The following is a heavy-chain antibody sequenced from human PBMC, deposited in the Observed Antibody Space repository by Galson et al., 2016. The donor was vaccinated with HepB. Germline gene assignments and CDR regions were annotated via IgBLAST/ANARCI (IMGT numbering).Heavy chain of an antibody. Sequence: SLRLSCAASGFTFSDYALNWVRQAPGKGLEWVSTISGRGGGTYYADSVKGRFTISRDNSKNTLFLQMNSLRAEDTARYYCAKGAPYYYDSSGYYSPGDFWGQGTQVTVSS. J-gene: IGHJ4*02. CDR2: ISGRGGGT. D-gene: IGHD3-22*01. CDR3: AKGAPYYYDSSGYYSPGDF. CDR1: GFTFSDYA. V-gene: IGHV3-23*01.